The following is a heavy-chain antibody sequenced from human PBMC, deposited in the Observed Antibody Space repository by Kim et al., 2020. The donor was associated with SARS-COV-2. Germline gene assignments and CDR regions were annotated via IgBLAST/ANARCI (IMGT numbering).Heavy chain of an antibody. CDR3: ARLPLSLHSIPMVRGRGRYHKTNFYTL. Sequence: SETLSLTCTVSGGSISSSSYYWGWIRQPPGKGLEWIGSIYYSGSTYYNPSLKSRVTISVDTSKNQFSLKLSSVTAADTAVYYCARLPLSLHSIPMVRGRGRYHKTNFYTLWGQGTLVTVSS. J-gene: IGHJ4*02. CDR2: IYYSGST. D-gene: IGHD3-10*01. CDR1: GGSISSSSYY. V-gene: IGHV4-39*01.